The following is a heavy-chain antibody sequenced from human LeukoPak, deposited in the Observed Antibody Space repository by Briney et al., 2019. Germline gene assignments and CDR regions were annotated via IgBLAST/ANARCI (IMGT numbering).Heavy chain of an antibody. CDR3: ASASLASTTAHKRQFDY. J-gene: IGHJ4*02. D-gene: IGHD4-17*01. CDR2: INHSGNT. V-gene: IGHV4-34*01. CDR1: GGSFSGYY. Sequence: SETLSLTCAAYGGSFSGYYWRWIRQPPGKGLEGIGEINHSGNTNYNPSFKSRVTISVDTHKKLFSLKLSSVTAADTPVYYRASASLASTTAHKRQFDYWGQGTLVTVSS.